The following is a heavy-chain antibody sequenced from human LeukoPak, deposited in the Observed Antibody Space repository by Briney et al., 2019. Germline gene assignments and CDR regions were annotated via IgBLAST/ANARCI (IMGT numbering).Heavy chain of an antibody. CDR3: ARHQRLAWFDP. J-gene: IGHJ5*02. V-gene: IGHV4-59*08. D-gene: IGHD6-25*01. CDR2: VYNNGRTSGGST. CDR1: GGSITSSY. Sequence: PSETLSLTCTVSGGSITSSYWSWIRQPPGKGLEWIGYVYNNGRTSGGSTNNSPSLKSRVTISVDTSKNQFSLNLSSVTAADTAVYYCARHQRLAWFDPWGQGTLVTVSS.